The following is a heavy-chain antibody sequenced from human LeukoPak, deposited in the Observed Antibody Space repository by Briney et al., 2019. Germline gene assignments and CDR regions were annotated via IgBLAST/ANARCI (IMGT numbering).Heavy chain of an antibody. CDR1: GYSFTGYW. V-gene: IGHV5-51*01. CDR3: ARGYCSSTSCYEHWDY. CDR2: IYPGDSDT. D-gene: IGHD2-2*01. J-gene: IGHJ4*02. Sequence: GESLKISCKGSGYSFTGYWIGWVRQMPGKGLEWMGIIYPGDSDTRYSPSFQGQVTISADKSISTAYLQWSSLKASDTAMYYCARGYCSSTSCYEHWDYWGQGTLVTVSS.